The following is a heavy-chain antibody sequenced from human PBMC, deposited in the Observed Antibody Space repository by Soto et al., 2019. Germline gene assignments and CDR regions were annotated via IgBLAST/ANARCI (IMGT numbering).Heavy chain of an antibody. CDR1: GFTFSSYV. D-gene: IGHD3-3*01. CDR3: ATRQGSDGWSFFGRS. V-gene: IGHV3-23*01. Sequence: GGSLRLSCAASGFTFSSYVMSWVRQAPGKGLEWVSGISGSGSRTDYADSVKGRFTISRDDSKNTLYLQMNSLRAEDTAVYYCATRQGSDGWSFFGRSWGQGTLVTVSS. J-gene: IGHJ4*02. CDR2: ISGSGSRT.